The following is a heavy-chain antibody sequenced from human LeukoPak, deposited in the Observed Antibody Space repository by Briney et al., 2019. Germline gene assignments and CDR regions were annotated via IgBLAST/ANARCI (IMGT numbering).Heavy chain of an antibody. D-gene: IGHD1-14*01. J-gene: IGHJ4*02. V-gene: IGHV3-53*01. CDR1: GGSFSGYY. CDR2: LYSDGNT. Sequence: PSETLSLTCAVYGGSFSGYYWSWIRQAPGKGLEWVSVLYSDGNTKYADSVQGRFTISRDNSKNTLYLKMNSLSPDDTAVYYCARGVEPLAANTLAYWGQGTLVTVSS. CDR3: ARGVEPLAANTLAY.